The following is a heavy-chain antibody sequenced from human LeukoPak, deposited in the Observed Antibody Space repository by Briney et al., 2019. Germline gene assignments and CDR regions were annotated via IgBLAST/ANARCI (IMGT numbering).Heavy chain of an antibody. J-gene: IGHJ6*03. CDR1: GVSFTNYY. Sequence: SETLSLTCGVYGVSFTNYYWSWIRQPPGKGLEWIGEINHSGGTNYNPSLKSRVTISVDTSKNQFSLNLSSVTAADTAVYYCARVSCSGGSCYRRVRSLQNYFYYYYMDVWGKGTTVTISS. CDR3: ARVSCSGGSCYRRVRSLQNYFYYYYMDV. V-gene: IGHV4-34*01. CDR2: INHSGGT. D-gene: IGHD2-15*01.